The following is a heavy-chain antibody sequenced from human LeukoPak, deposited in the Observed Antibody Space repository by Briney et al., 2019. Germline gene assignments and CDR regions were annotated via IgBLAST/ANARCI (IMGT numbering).Heavy chain of an antibody. J-gene: IGHJ4*02. CDR3: ARDRAKYYDSSGPLFY. V-gene: IGHV1-3*01. CDR2: INAGNGNT. Sequence: GASAKVSCKASGYTFTSYAMHWVRQAPGQRLDWMGWINAGNGNTKHPQKFQGRVTTTRDTSASTAYMALSSLRSEDTAVYYCARDRAKYYDSSGPLFYWGQGTLVTVSS. D-gene: IGHD3-22*01. CDR1: GYTFTSYA.